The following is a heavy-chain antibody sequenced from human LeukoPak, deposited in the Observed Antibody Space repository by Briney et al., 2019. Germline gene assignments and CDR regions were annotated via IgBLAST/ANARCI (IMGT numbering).Heavy chain of an antibody. D-gene: IGHD3-3*02. J-gene: IGHJ6*03. Sequence: PSETLSLTCTVSGGSISSYYWSWIRQPPGKGLEWIGYIYYSGSTNYNPSLKSRVTISVDTSKNQFSLKLSSVTAADTAVYYCARAPDSMPHYYYYYMDVWGKGTTVTVSS. CDR3: ARAPDSMPHYYYYYMDV. CDR1: GGSISSYY. V-gene: IGHV4-59*01. CDR2: IYYSGST.